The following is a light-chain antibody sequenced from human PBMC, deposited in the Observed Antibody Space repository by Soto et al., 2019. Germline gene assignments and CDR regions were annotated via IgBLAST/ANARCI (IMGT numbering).Light chain of an antibody. CDR2: GAS. Sequence: EIALTQCTATLSLTPWERAALSCRASQSISSGYLAWYQQKPGQATRLIIYGASSRANGIPDRFSGSGSETDFTLTISRLEPEDFALYYCQRYGTSLTWTFGQGTKVDIK. CDR1: QSISSGY. J-gene: IGKJ1*01. V-gene: IGKV3-20*01. CDR3: QRYGTSLTWT.